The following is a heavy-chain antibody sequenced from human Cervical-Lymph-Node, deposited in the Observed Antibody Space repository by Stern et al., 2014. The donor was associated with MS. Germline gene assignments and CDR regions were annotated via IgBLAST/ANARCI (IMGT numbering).Heavy chain of an antibody. V-gene: IGHV1-69*01. Sequence: QVKLVQSGAEVKKPGSSVKVSCKTSGDTFSNFAINWVRQAPGQGLEWMGGIIPIYAPASYAQKSRGRVSITADESTDTVFMELSSLRSEDTAVYYCAKAVPNHDAFDIWGQGTMVTVSS. J-gene: IGHJ3*02. CDR2: IIPIYAPA. D-gene: IGHD1-14*01. CDR3: AKAVPNHDAFDI. CDR1: GDTFSNFA.